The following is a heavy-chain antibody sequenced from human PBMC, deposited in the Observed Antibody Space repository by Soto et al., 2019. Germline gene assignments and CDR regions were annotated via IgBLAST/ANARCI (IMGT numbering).Heavy chain of an antibody. Sequence: PSETLSLTCTVSGVSISSSSYYWGWIRQPPGKGLEWIGSIYYSGSTYYNPSLKSRVTISVDTSKNQFSLKLSSVTAADTAVYYCARLVYYDFWSGYGWFDPWGQGTLVTVSS. CDR1: GVSISSSSYY. D-gene: IGHD3-3*01. CDR2: IYYSGST. J-gene: IGHJ5*02. CDR3: ARLVYYDFWSGYGWFDP. V-gene: IGHV4-39*01.